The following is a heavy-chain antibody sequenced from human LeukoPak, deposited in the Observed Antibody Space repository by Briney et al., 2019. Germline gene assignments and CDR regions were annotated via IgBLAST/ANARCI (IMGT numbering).Heavy chain of an antibody. V-gene: IGHV4-4*09. J-gene: IGHJ4*02. Sequence: SETLSLTCTVSGGSISSYYWSWIRQPPGKGLEWIGYIYTSGSTNYNPSLKSRVTISVDTSKNQFSLKLSSVTAADTAVYYCARYAVRGYYFDYWGQGTLVAVSS. CDR2: IYTSGST. D-gene: IGHD3-16*01. CDR1: GGSISSYY. CDR3: ARYAVRGYYFDY.